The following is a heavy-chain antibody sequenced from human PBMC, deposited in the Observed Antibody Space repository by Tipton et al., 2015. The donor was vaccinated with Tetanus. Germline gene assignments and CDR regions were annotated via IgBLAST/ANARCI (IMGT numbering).Heavy chain of an antibody. J-gene: IGHJ6*02. CDR2: VFHSGST. CDR3: ARDSNFYSYSYKGMDV. D-gene: IGHD4-11*01. V-gene: IGHV4-59*01. Sequence: LRLSCTVSGGSMSNNYWSWIRQPPGKGLEWIGYVFHSGSTKYNPSLKGRVTISVDTSKNQFSLKLRSVTAADTAVYYCARDSNFYSYSYKGMDVWGQGTTVTVSS. CDR1: GGSMSNNY.